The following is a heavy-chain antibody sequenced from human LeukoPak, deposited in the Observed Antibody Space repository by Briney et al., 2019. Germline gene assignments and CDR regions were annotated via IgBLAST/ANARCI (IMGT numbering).Heavy chain of an antibody. CDR1: GYTFTSYY. CDR3: ARASTAAGRVNWFDP. CDR2: INPSGGST. D-gene: IGHD6-13*01. V-gene: IGHV1-46*01. J-gene: IGHJ5*02. Sequence: EASVNVSCKASGYTFTSYYMHWVRQAPGQGLEWMGIINPSGGSTSYAQKFQGRVTMTRNTSISTAYMELSSLRSEDTAVYYCARASTAAGRVNWFDPWGQGTLVTVSS.